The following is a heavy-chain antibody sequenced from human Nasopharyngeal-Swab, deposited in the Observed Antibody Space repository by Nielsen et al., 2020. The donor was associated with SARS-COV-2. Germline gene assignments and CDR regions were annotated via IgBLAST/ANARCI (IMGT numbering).Heavy chain of an antibody. J-gene: IGHJ6*02. V-gene: IGHV3-30*04. CDR1: GFTFSSYA. CDR2: ISYDGSNK. Sequence: GESLKTSCAASGFTFSSYAMHWVRQAPGKGLEWVAVISYDGSNKYYADSVKGRFTISRDNSKNTLYLQMNSLRAEDTAVYYCARDPNYYGSGSHYGMDVWGQGTTVTVSS. D-gene: IGHD3-10*01. CDR3: ARDPNYYGSGSHYGMDV.